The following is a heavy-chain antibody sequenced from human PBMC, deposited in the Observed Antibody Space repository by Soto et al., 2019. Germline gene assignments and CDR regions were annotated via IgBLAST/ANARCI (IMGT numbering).Heavy chain of an antibody. CDR3: AREGSGYNF. D-gene: IGHD5-12*01. V-gene: IGHV1-69*13. CDR2: IVPVFGRP. Sequence: SVKVSCKASGGSFSNFGISWVRQAPGQGLEWMGGIVPVFGRPHYAQRFRGRITIPADESTSTGYVELISLRYDDTAVYYCAREGSGYNFWGQGTQVTVTS. J-gene: IGHJ4*02. CDR1: GGSFSNFG.